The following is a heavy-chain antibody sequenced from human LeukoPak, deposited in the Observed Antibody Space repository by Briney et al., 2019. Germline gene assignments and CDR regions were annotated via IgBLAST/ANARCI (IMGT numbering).Heavy chain of an antibody. V-gene: IGHV3-11*05. Sequence: GGYLRLSCAASGFTLSDYYMSWIRQAPGKGLEWVSYISSSSSCTNYVDSVKGRFTISRDNAKNSLYLQMNSLRAEDTAVYYCARERDYYDRSGYSDWGQGTLVTVSS. CDR2: ISSSSSCT. D-gene: IGHD3-22*01. J-gene: IGHJ4*02. CDR3: ARERDYYDRSGYSD. CDR1: GFTLSDYY.